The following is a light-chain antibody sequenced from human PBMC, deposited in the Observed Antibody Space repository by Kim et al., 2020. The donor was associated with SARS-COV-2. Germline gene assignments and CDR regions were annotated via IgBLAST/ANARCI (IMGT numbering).Light chain of an antibody. J-gene: IGKJ2*03. V-gene: IGKV3-20*01. CDR3: QQYGSSPMYS. Sequence: LSPGEGATLSCRASHSVGISLAWYQQTRGQAPRLLIYDAAIRATGIPDRFSGSGSGTDFTLTISRLEPEDFAVYYCQQYGSSPMYSFGQGTKLEI. CDR1: HSVGIS. CDR2: DAA.